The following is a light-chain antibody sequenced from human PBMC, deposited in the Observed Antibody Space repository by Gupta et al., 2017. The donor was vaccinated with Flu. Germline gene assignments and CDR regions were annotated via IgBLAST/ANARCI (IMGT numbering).Light chain of an antibody. CDR1: SRDVGGYNY. J-gene: IGLJ3*02. CDR2: QVT. CDR3: SSYAGGNNLV. Sequence: SATISCTGTSRDVGGYNYVSWYQQYAGKAPTLLIYQVTKRPAGVPERFSGSRSGNTASLTVSGRQPEDEATYYCSSYAGGNNLVFGGGTTLTVL. V-gene: IGLV2-8*01.